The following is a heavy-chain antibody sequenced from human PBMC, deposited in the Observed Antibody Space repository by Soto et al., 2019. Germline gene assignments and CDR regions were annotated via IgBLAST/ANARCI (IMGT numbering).Heavy chain of an antibody. D-gene: IGHD6-19*01. V-gene: IGHV5-10-1*01. J-gene: IGHJ6*02. CDR2: IDPSDSYT. CDR1: VYSFTSYW. Sequence: GESLKISCKGSVYSFTSYWISWVRQMPGKGLEWMGRIDPSDSYTNYSPSFQGHVTISAGKSISTTYLQWSSLKASDTAMYYCARLRYSSGWSYYYYYGMDVWGQGTTVTVSS. CDR3: ARLRYSSGWSYYYYYGMDV.